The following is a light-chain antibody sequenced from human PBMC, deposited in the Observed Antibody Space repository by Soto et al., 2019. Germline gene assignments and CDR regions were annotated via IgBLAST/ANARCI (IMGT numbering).Light chain of an antibody. Sequence: DIQMTQSPSTLSASLGDRVTITCRASQSISSWLAWYQQKPGKAPKFLIYDASNLESGVPSRFSGSGSGTDFTLTISRLEPEDFAVYYCQQYGSSDGTFGQGTKVDVK. CDR2: DAS. J-gene: IGKJ1*01. CDR3: QQYGSSDGT. V-gene: IGKV1-5*01. CDR1: QSISSW.